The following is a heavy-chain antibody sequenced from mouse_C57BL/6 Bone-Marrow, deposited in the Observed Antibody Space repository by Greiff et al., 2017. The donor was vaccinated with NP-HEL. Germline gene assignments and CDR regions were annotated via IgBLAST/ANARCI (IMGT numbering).Heavy chain of an antibody. Sequence: QVQLQQSGAELARPGASVKLSCKASGYTFTSYGISWVKQRPGQGLEWIGEIYPRSGNTYYNEKFKGKATLTADKSSSPAYMELRSLTSEDSAVYYCARTIYYYGSSPAWFAYWGQGTLVSVSA. CDR3: ARTIYYYGSSPAWFAY. CDR1: GYTFTSYG. D-gene: IGHD1-1*01. J-gene: IGHJ3*01. CDR2: IYPRSGNT. V-gene: IGHV1-81*01.